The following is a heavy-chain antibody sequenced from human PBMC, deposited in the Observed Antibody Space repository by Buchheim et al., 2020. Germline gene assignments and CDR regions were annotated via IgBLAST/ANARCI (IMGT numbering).Heavy chain of an antibody. CDR2: IDLGGSGT. CDR3: ANGGPSYSLKY. Sequence: EVQLVESGGGLVQPGGSLRLSCAASGFTFNSYWMHWVRQVPGKGLVWVSLIDLGGSGTTYADNVKGRFTISRDNVKNMVSLQMNSLRAEDTAVYYCANGGPSYSLKYWGQGT. V-gene: IGHV3-74*01. CDR1: GFTFNSYW. J-gene: IGHJ4*02. D-gene: IGHD4-11*01.